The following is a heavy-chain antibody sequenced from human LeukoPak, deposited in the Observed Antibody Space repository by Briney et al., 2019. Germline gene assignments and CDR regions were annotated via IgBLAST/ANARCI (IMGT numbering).Heavy chain of an antibody. CDR1: GGSISSSSYY. J-gene: IGHJ4*02. Sequence: PSETLSLTCTVSGGSISSSSYYWGWIRQPPGKGLEWIGSIYYSGSTYYNPSLKSRVTISVDTSKNQFSLKLSSVTAADTAVYYCARRTSKYYDILTGYYKGANYFDYWGQGTLVTVSS. V-gene: IGHV4-39*01. CDR3: ARRTSKYYDILTGYYKGANYFDY. D-gene: IGHD3-9*01. CDR2: IYYSGST.